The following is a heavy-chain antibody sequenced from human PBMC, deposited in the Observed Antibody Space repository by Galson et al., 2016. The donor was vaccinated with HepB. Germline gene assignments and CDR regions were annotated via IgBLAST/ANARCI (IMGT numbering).Heavy chain of an antibody. CDR1: GFTFSDYY. Sequence: SLRLSCAASGFTFSDYYMTWIRQAPGKGLEYISYITSSGNYAYYADSVKGRFTISRDNVKNSLYLQMNSLTVEDTAMYYCARFYDFWSGPYYFDYWGQGTLVTVSS. CDR2: ITSSGNYA. CDR3: ARFYDFWSGPYYFDY. J-gene: IGHJ4*02. D-gene: IGHD3-3*01. V-gene: IGHV3-11*06.